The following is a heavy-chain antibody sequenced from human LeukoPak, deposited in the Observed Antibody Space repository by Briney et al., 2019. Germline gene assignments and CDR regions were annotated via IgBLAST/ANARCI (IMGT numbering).Heavy chain of an antibody. V-gene: IGHV4-39*01. CDR2: IYYSGST. D-gene: IGHD2-21*02. J-gene: IGHJ4*02. CDR1: GGSIGSSSYY. CDR3: ASGAAYCGGDCPPGPVDY. Sequence: PSETLSLTCTVSGGSIGSSSYYWGWIRQPPGKGLEWIGSIYYSGSTYYNPSLKSRVTISVDTSKNQFSLKLSSVTAADTAVYYCASGAAYCGGDCPPGPVDYWGQGTLVTVSS.